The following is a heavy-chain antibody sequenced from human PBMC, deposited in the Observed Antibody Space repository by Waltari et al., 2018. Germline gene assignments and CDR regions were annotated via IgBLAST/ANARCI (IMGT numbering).Heavy chain of an antibody. J-gene: IGHJ4*02. D-gene: IGHD6-19*01. CDR2: IYTSRST. Sequence: QLQLQESGPGLVKPSPTLSLTCTVPGGPISSGSYYWGWIRQPAGKGLEWVGRIYTSRSTNYNPSLKSRVTISVDTSKNQFSLKLSSVTAADTAVYYCASVSVAGYLDYWGQGTLVTVSS. CDR1: GGPISSGSYY. V-gene: IGHV4-61*02. CDR3: ASVSVAGYLDY.